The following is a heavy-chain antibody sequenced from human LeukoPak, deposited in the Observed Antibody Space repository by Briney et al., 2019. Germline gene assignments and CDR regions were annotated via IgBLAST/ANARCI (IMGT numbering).Heavy chain of an antibody. D-gene: IGHD6-19*01. CDR3: ARLTVAGAVADN. Sequence: PGGSLRLSCAASGFTFSSYAMTWVRQAPGKGLEWVSAISGSGGSTYYAASVKGRFTISRDNSKNTLYLQMNSLRAEDTAVYYCARLTVAGAVADNWGQGTLVTVSS. V-gene: IGHV3-23*01. CDR1: GFTFSSYA. CDR2: ISGSGGST. J-gene: IGHJ4*02.